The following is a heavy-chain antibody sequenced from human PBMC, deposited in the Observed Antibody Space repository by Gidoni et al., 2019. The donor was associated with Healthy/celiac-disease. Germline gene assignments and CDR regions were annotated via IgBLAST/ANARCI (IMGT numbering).Heavy chain of an antibody. Sequence: QLQLQESGPGLVKPSETLSLTCPVSGGSISSSSYYWGWIRQPPGKGLEWIGSIYYSGSTYYNPSLKSRVTISVDTSKNQFSLKLSSVTAADTAVYYCARLGSLAVAGTGGSAFDYWGQGTLVTVSS. CDR1: GGSISSSSYY. V-gene: IGHV4-39*01. CDR2: IYYSGST. CDR3: ARLGSLAVAGTGGSAFDY. D-gene: IGHD6-19*01. J-gene: IGHJ4*02.